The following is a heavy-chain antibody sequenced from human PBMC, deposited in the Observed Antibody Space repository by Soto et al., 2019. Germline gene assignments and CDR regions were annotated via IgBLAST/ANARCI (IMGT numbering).Heavy chain of an antibody. CDR1: GGSISSYY. CDR3: ARLSITHWFDP. CDR2: IYYSGST. J-gene: IGHJ5*02. D-gene: IGHD3-10*01. V-gene: IGHV4-59*08. Sequence: PSETLSLTCTVSGGSISSYYWSWIRQPPGKGLEWIGYIYYSGSTNYNPSLKSRVTISVDTSKNQFSLKLSSVTAADTAVYYCARLSITHWFDPWGQGTLVTVSS.